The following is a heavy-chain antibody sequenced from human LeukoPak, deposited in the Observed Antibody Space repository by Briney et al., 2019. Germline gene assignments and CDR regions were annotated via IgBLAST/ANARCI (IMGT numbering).Heavy chain of an antibody. Sequence: GGSLRPSCAASGFTFSSYSMNWVRQAPGKGLEWVSSISSSSSYIYYADSVKGRFTISRDNAKNSLYLQMNSLRAEDTAVYYCARGGVGYSYAYWGQGTLVTVSS. CDR1: GFTFSSYS. J-gene: IGHJ4*02. CDR3: ARGGVGYSYAY. CDR2: ISSSSSYI. D-gene: IGHD5-18*01. V-gene: IGHV3-21*01.